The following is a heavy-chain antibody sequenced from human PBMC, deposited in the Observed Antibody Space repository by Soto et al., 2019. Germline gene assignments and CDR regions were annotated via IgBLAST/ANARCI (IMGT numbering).Heavy chain of an antibody. CDR2: VYYSGST. D-gene: IGHD2-21*01. Sequence: SETLSLTCTVSGGSISSGEYYWTWIRQPPGKELEWIGYVYYSGSTNYNPSLKSRVTISVDTSKNQFSMKVNSVTAADTAVYYCARRAVVAVTGSLDNWLDPWGQGILVTVS. CDR1: GGSISSGEYY. CDR3: ARRAVVAVTGSLDNWLDP. J-gene: IGHJ5*02. V-gene: IGHV4-61*08.